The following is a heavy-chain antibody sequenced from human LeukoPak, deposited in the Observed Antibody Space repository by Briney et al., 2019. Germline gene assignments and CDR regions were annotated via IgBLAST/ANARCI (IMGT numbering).Heavy chain of an antibody. D-gene: IGHD1-26*01. J-gene: IGHJ5*02. Sequence: PGGSLRLSCAASGFTFSSYWMSWVRQAPGKGLEWVANIKQDGSEKYYVDSVKGRFTISRDNAKNSLYLQMNSLRAEDTAVYYCAGVESGSYPPFDPWGQGTLVTVSS. CDR1: GFTFSSYW. CDR2: IKQDGSEK. V-gene: IGHV3-7*01. CDR3: AGVESGSYPPFDP.